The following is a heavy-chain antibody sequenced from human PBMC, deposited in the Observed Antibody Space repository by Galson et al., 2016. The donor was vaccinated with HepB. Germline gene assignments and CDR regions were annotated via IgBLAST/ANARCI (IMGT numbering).Heavy chain of an antibody. CDR2: IYSGGGT. CDR3: ARDKSFYYYGMDV. CDR1: GFTVSNNF. J-gene: IGHJ6*02. Sequence: SLRLSCAASGFTVSNNFMRWVRQAPGKGLEWVSLIYSGGGTHYADSVKGRVTISRDNSNNTLYLQMTSLSPEDTAVYYCARDKSFYYYGMDVWGQGTTVTVSS. V-gene: IGHV3-66*02.